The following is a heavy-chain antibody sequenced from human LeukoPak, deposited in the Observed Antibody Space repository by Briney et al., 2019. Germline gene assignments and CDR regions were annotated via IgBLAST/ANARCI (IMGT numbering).Heavy chain of an antibody. Sequence: PSETPSLTCAVYGGSFSGYYWSWIRQPPGKGLEWIGEINHSGSTNYNPSLKSRVTISVDTSKNQFSLKLSSVTAADTAVYYCARPARRRIVVVKDYYYMDVWGKGTTVTVSS. D-gene: IGHD3-22*01. CDR1: GGSFSGYY. V-gene: IGHV4-34*01. CDR2: INHSGST. J-gene: IGHJ6*03. CDR3: ARPARRRIVVVKDYYYMDV.